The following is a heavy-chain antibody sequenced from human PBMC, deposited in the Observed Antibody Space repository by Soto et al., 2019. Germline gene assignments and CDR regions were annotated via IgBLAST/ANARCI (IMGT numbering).Heavy chain of an antibody. J-gene: IGHJ4*02. Sequence: QVQLEQSEIEVKKPGSSVKVPCKVSGGAISWVRQAPGQGFEWLAGIVPTYRTIKYGQKFPDRLTITADYMSLTRLRPGDTAVDYCVSSRSVPRDMYFGSWSSLYDWGQGTLV. CDR1: GGA. D-gene: IGHD3-10*01. CDR2: IVPTYRTI. V-gene: IGHV1-69*01. CDR3: VSSRSVPRDMYFGSWSSLYD.